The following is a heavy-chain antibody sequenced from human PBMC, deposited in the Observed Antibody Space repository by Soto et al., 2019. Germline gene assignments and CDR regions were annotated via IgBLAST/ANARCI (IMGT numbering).Heavy chain of an antibody. CDR3: ARSGGLGYCSSTSCSDPYYYGMDV. Sequence: GGSLRLSCAASGFTFSSYEMNWVRQAPGKGLEWVSYISSSGSTIYYADSVKGRFTISRDNAKNSLYLQMNSLRAEDTAVYYCARSGGLGYCSSTSCSDPYYYGMDVWGQGTTVTVS. J-gene: IGHJ6*02. V-gene: IGHV3-48*03. CDR1: GFTFSSYE. D-gene: IGHD2-2*01. CDR2: ISSSGSTI.